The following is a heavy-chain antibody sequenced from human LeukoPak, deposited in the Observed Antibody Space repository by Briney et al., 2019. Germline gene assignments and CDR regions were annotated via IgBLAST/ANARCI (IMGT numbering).Heavy chain of an antibody. CDR3: AIGTYYDFYRYYYYGMDV. D-gene: IGHD3-3*01. V-gene: IGHV1-69*13. CDR2: IIPIFGTA. Sequence: ASVKVSCKASGGTFSSYAISWVRQAPGQGLEWMGGIIPIFGTANYAQKFQGRVTITADESTSTAYMELSSLRSEDTAVYYRAIGTYYDFYRYYYYGMDVWGQGTTVTVSS. J-gene: IGHJ6*02. CDR1: GGTFSSYA.